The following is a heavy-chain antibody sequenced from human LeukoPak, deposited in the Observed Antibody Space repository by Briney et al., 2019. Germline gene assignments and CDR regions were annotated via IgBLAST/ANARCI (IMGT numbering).Heavy chain of an antibody. CDR2: INPSGGST. CDR3: ARGGPLVVGATNWFDP. Sequence: ASVKVSCEASGYTFTSYYMHWVRQAPGQGLEWMGIINPSGGSTSYAQKFQGRVTMTRDTSTSTVYMELSSLRSEDTAVYYCARGGPLVVGATNWFDPWGQGTLVTVSS. CDR1: GYTFTSYY. J-gene: IGHJ5*02. V-gene: IGHV1-46*01. D-gene: IGHD1-26*01.